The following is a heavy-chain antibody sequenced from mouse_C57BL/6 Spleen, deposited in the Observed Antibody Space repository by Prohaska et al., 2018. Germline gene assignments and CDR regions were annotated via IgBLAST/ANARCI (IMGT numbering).Heavy chain of an antibody. CDR1: GFTFSGFW. V-gene: IGHV11-2*01. J-gene: IGHJ1*03. CDR3: MRGTGWYFDV. D-gene: IGHD3-3*01. Sequence: EVQLLETGGGLVQPGGSRGLSCEGSGFTFSGFWMTWVRQTPGKTMDWIGDINSDGSVINYAPSIKDRFTIFRDNDKSTLYLQMSNVRSEDTATYFCMRGTGWYFDVWGTGTTVTVSS. CDR2: INSDGSVI.